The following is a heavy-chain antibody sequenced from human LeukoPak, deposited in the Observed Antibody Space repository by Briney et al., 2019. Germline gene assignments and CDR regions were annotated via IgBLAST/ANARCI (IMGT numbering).Heavy chain of an antibody. CDR1: GFTFSSYA. J-gene: IGHJ4*02. V-gene: IGHV3-23*01. D-gene: IGHD3-16*01. Sequence: GGSLRLSCAASGFTFSSYAMSWVRQAPEKGLEWVSAISGSGGSTYYADSVKGRFTISRDNSKNTLYLQMNSLRAEDTAVYYCANAEYVRGTFYYFDYWGQGTLVTVSS. CDR2: ISGSGGST. CDR3: ANAEYVRGTFYYFDY.